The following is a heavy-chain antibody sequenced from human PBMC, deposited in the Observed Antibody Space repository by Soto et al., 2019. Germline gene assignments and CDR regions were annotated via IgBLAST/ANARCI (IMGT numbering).Heavy chain of an antibody. V-gene: IGHV1-24*01. CDR2: FDPEDGET. CDR1: GYTLTELS. CDR3: ATDPPVQRGPRITMVRGVYYGMDV. J-gene: IGHJ6*02. D-gene: IGHD3-10*01. Sequence: ASVKVSCKVSGYTLTELSMHWVRQAPGKGLEWMGGFDPEDGETIYAQKFQGRVTMTEDTSTDTAYMELSSLRSEDTAVYYCATDPPVQRGPRITMVRGVYYGMDVWGQGTTVTVSS.